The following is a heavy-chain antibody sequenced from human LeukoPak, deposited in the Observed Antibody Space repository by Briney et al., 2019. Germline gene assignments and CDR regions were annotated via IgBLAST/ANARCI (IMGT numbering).Heavy chain of an antibody. CDR2: ISYDGSNK. V-gene: IGHV3-30-3*01. D-gene: IGHD3-22*01. Sequence: GGSLRLSCAASGFTFSSYAMHWVRQAPGKGLEWVAVISYDGSNKYYADSVKGRLTISRDNSKNTLYLQMNSLRAEDTAVYYCAREPYYYDSSGYYLYWGQGTLVTVSS. CDR3: AREPYYYDSSGYYLY. CDR1: GFTFSSYA. J-gene: IGHJ4*02.